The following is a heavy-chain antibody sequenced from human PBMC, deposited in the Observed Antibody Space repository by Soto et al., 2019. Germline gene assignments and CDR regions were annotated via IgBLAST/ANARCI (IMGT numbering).Heavy chain of an antibody. V-gene: IGHV3-23*01. CDR3: AKTQSDILDY. CDR2: ISGSGDFT. CDR1: GFTFSSSA. D-gene: IGHD3-9*01. J-gene: IGHJ4*02. Sequence: EVQLLESGGGLVQPGGSLRLSCAASGFTFSSSAMSWVRQAPGKGLEWVSVISGSGDFTFYADSVKCRFTISRDNSKNPLYLQMNSRRAEDTAVYYCAKTQSDILDYWGQGTLVTVSS.